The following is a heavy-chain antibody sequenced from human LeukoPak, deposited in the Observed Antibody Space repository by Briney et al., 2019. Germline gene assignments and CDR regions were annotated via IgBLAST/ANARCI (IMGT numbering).Heavy chain of an antibody. V-gene: IGHV3-48*04. CDR1: GFTFSSYW. CDR2: ISSSSSTI. D-gene: IGHD5-18*01. J-gene: IGHJ4*02. Sequence: GGSLRLSCAASGFTFSSYWMSWVRQAPGKGLEWVSYISSSSSTIYYADSVRGRFTISRDNAKNSLYLQMNSLRAEDTAVYYCARDGVRWIQLWVGFDYWGQGTLVTVSS. CDR3: ARDGVRWIQLWVGFDY.